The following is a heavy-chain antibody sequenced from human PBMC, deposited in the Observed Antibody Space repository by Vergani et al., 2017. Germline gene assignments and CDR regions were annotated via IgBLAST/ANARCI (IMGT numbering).Heavy chain of an antibody. V-gene: IGHV1-46*02. D-gene: IGHD2-21*01. J-gene: IGHJ5*02. CDR3: ARSIGYCAGASCLAYDFDR. CDR2: LNPTTGHT. Sequence: VQLVQSGAEVRKPGASVTVFCTASGYIFKNYYIQWLRQAPGQAFEWMGILNPTTGHTTSAQKFMGRVDMTRDPSTDTSTRTVQMTLSSLRSEDTAVYYCARSIGYCAGASCLAYDFDRWGQGTRVTDPS. CDR1: GYIFKNYY.